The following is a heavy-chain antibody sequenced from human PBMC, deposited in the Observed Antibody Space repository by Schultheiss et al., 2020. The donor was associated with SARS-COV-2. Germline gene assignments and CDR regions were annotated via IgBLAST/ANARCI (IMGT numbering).Heavy chain of an antibody. J-gene: IGHJ5*02. D-gene: IGHD6-19*01. CDR3: ARARVEQWLPRGGWFDP. CDR1: GGTFSSYA. Sequence: ASVKVSCKASGGTFSSYAISWVRQAPGQGLEWMGWINPNSGGTNYAQKFQGWVTMTRDTSISTAYMELSRLRSDDTAVYYCARARVEQWLPRGGWFDPWGQGTLVTVSS. CDR2: INPNSGGT. V-gene: IGHV1-2*04.